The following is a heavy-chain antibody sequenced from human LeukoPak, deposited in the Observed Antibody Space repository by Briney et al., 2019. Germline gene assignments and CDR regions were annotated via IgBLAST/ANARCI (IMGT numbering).Heavy chain of an antibody. CDR2: ISGHNDDT. Sequence: EASVKVSCKASGYTFTGYYIHWVRQAPGQGLEWMGWISGHNDDTNYAQRLQGRVTMTTDASTSTAYMELRSLRSDGTAVYYCARAGYCSGGSCYPYYYYYYMDVWGKGTTVTVSS. D-gene: IGHD2-15*01. J-gene: IGHJ6*03. CDR1: GYTFTGYY. V-gene: IGHV1-18*04. CDR3: ARAGYCSGGSCYPYYYYYYMDV.